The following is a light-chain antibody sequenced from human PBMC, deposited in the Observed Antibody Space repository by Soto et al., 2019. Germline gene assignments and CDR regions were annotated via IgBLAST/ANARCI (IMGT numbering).Light chain of an antibody. CDR2: DAS. V-gene: IGKV1-5*01. CDR1: QSISSW. Sequence: DIQMTQSPSTLSASVGDRVTITCRASQSISSWLAWYQQKPGKAPNLLIYDASSLESGFPSRFSGSGSGTEFTLTISSLQPDDFATYYCQQYSSFTWTFGQGTKVEIK. J-gene: IGKJ1*01. CDR3: QQYSSFTWT.